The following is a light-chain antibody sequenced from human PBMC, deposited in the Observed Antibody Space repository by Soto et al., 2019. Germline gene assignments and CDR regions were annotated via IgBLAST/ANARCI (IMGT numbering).Light chain of an antibody. Sequence: QSALTQPASVSGSPGQSITISCTGNSSDVGAYNYVSWYQQHPGKAPKLMIYDVSNRPSGVSDRFSGSKSGNTASLTISGLQPEDEADYYCSAYTTSSCYVFGSGTKVTVL. CDR3: SAYTTSSCYV. V-gene: IGLV2-14*03. CDR2: DVS. CDR1: SSDVGAYNY. J-gene: IGLJ1*01.